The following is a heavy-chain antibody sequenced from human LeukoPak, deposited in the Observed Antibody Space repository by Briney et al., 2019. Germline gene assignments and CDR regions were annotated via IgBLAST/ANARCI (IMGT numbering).Heavy chain of an antibody. V-gene: IGHV4-31*03. D-gene: IGHD6-19*01. CDR2: IYYSGST. CDR3: ARALPDYSSGWYDY. CDR1: GGSISSGGYY. Sequence: SETLSLTCTVSGGSISSGGYYWSWIRQHPGKGLEWIGYIYYSGSTYYNPSLKSRVTISVDTSKNQFSLKLSSVTAADTAVYYCARALPDYSSGWYDYWGQGTLVTVSS. J-gene: IGHJ4*02.